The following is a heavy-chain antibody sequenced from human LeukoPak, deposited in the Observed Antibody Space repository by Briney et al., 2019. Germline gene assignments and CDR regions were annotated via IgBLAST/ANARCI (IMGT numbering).Heavy chain of an antibody. J-gene: IGHJ3*02. CDR2: IYTSGST. Sequence: SETLSLTCTVSGGSISSYYWSWIRQPAGKGLEWIGRIYTSGSTDYNPSLKSRVTISVDTSKNQFSLMLTSVTAADSAVYYCARQSISSRRAFDIWGQGTMVTVSS. CDR1: GGSISSYY. CDR3: ARQSISSRRAFDI. V-gene: IGHV4-4*07. D-gene: IGHD6-6*01.